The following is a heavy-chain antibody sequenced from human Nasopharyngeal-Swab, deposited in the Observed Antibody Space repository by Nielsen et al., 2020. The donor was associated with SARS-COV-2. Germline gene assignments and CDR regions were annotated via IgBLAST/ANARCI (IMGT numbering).Heavy chain of an antibody. Sequence: SETLSLTCTVSGGSISGYYWSWIRQPPGKGLEWIGYIYYSGSTNYNPSLKSRVTISVDTSKNQFSLKLSSVTAADTAVYYCARDTGFRELDYWGQGTLVTVSS. V-gene: IGHV4-59*01. CDR3: ARDTGFRELDY. CDR1: GGSISGYY. J-gene: IGHJ4*02. D-gene: IGHD3-10*01. CDR2: IYYSGST.